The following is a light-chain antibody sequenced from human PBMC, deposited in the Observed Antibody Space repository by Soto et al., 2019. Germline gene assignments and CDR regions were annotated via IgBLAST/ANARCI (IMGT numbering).Light chain of an antibody. CDR1: SSDVGGYNY. CDR3: SSYTSSSTLEV. J-gene: IGLJ1*01. CDR2: DVS. V-gene: IGLV2-14*01. Sequence: QSALTQPASVSGSPGQSITSSCTGTSSDVGGYNYVSWYQQHPGKAPKPMIYDVSNRPSGVSNRFSGSKSGNTASLTISGLQAEDEADYYCSSYTSSSTLEVFGTGTKLTVL.